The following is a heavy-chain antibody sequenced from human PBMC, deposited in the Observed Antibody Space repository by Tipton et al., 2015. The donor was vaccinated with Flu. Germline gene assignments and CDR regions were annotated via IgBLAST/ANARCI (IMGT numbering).Heavy chain of an antibody. CDR1: GFTFSSYA. D-gene: IGHD3-9*01. Sequence: RSLRLSCAASGFTFSSYAMHWVRQAPGKGLEWVAGISYDGSYKYYADSVKGRFTISRVNSKKTLHLQMNSLRNEDTAVYYCVRDADYDILTGRRFDWYLDLWGRGTLITVSS. CDR2: ISYDGSYK. J-gene: IGHJ2*01. V-gene: IGHV3-30*04. CDR3: VRDADYDILTGRRFDWYLDL.